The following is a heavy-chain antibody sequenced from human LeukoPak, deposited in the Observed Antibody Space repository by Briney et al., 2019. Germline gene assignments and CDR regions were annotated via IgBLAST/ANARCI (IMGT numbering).Heavy chain of an antibody. CDR3: AKASTYYYDSRGSGSDAFDI. Sequence: GRSQRLSCAGSGFTFDHYAMHWVRQAPGKGLEWVSGISWNSAGVGYADSVKGRFTISRDNAKNSLYLQMNSLRAEDTALYYCAKASTYYYDSRGSGSDAFDIWGQGAMVTVSS. CDR2: ISWNSAGV. J-gene: IGHJ3*02. D-gene: IGHD3-22*01. CDR1: GFTFDHYA. V-gene: IGHV3-9*01.